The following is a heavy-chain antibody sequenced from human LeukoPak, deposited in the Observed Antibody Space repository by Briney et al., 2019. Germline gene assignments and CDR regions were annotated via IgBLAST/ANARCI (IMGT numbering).Heavy chain of an antibody. V-gene: IGHV3-23*01. CDR1: GFTFSSYA. CDR3: AKVVTGDTALSGY. CDR2: SSGSGGST. J-gene: IGHJ4*02. D-gene: IGHD5-18*01. Sequence: GGSLRLSCAASGFTFSSYAMSWVRQAPGKGLEWVSASSGSGGSTYYAASVKGRFTISRDNSKNTLYLQMNSLRAEDTAVYYCAKVVTGDTALSGYWGQGTLVTVSS.